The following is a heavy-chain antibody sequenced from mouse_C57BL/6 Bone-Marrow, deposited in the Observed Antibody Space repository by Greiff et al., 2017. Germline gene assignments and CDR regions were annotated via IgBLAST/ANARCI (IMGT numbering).Heavy chain of an antibody. Sequence: EVKVVESGAELVQPGASVKLSCTASGFNIKDYYMHWVKQRTEQGLEWIGRIGPEDGENKYAPTFQGKATITADTSSNTAYLQLSSLTSEDTAVYYCAVVAPFDYWGQGTTLTVSS. CDR1: GFNIKDYY. D-gene: IGHD1-1*01. V-gene: IGHV14-2*01. J-gene: IGHJ2*01. CDR2: IGPEDGEN. CDR3: AVVAPFDY.